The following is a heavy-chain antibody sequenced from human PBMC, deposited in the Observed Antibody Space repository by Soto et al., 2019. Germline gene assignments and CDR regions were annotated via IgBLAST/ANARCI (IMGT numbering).Heavy chain of an antibody. Sequence: QLKLQESGPGLVKPSETLSLTCVVSGVSISGSDYYWAWIRQSPGKGLEWIGSIYYTGSTDYNPSRSSRVTISVDTSKNQLSLTLSSVTAADAAVYFCARPDRLGPILYRISWFVEFWGQGTMVAVSS. J-gene: IGHJ4*02. CDR1: GVSISGSDYY. V-gene: IGHV4-39*01. CDR3: ARPDRLGPILYRISWFVEF. CDR2: IYYTGST. D-gene: IGHD2-8*01.